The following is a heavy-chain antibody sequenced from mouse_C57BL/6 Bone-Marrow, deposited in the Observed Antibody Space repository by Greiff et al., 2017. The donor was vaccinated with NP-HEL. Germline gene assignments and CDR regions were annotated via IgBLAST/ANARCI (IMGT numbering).Heavy chain of an antibody. V-gene: IGHV1-64*01. CDR3: AREYYGSREGY. Sequence: VQLQQPGAELVKPGASVKLSCKASGYTFTSYWMHWVKQRPGQGLEWIGMIHPNSGSTNYNEKFKSKATLTVDKSSSTAYMQLSSLTSEDSAVYYCAREYYGSREGYWGQGTTLTVSS. CDR2: IHPNSGST. D-gene: IGHD1-1*01. CDR1: GYTFTSYW. J-gene: IGHJ2*01.